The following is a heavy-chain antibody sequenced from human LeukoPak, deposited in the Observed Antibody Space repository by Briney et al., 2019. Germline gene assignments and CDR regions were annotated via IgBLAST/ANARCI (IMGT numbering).Heavy chain of an antibody. V-gene: IGHV3-33*01. J-gene: IGHJ4*02. CDR3: ARMIDYNYGYAFDY. Sequence: PGGSLRLSCAASGFTFSSYGMHWVRQAPGKGLEWVASTWSDGSNKYYADSVKGRFTISRDNSKNTLYLQMNSLRAEDTAAYYCARMIDYNYGYAFDYWGQGTLVTVSS. CDR2: TWSDGSNK. D-gene: IGHD5-18*01. CDR1: GFTFSSYG.